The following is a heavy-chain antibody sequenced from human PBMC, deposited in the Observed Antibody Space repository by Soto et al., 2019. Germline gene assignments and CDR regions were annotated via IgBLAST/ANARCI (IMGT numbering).Heavy chain of an antibody. CDR1: GYTFTSYG. J-gene: IGHJ6*03. CDR2: IRAYNGNT. D-gene: IGHD2-2*01. Sequence: ASVKVSCKASGYTFTSYGISWVRQAPRQGLKWMGWIRAYNGNTNYAQKLQGRVTMTTDTSTSTAYMELRSLRSDDTAVYYCARAFDIVVVPAAMFNYYMDVWGKGTTVTVSS. V-gene: IGHV1-18*01. CDR3: ARAFDIVVVPAAMFNYYMDV.